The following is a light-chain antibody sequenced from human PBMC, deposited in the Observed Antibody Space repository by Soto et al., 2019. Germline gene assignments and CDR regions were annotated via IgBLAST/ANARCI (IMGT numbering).Light chain of an antibody. J-gene: IGKJ1*01. Sequence: DSHMIHSPTTILQPELFIITNSCRASQTISSWLAWYQKKPGKARKPVIYKSSTLRSGVPSRLSGSGSGTEFTLAISSLQPDDFATYYCQHYNSYSEAFGQGTKVDIK. CDR3: QHYNSYSEA. CDR1: QTISSW. CDR2: KSS. V-gene: IGKV1-5*03.